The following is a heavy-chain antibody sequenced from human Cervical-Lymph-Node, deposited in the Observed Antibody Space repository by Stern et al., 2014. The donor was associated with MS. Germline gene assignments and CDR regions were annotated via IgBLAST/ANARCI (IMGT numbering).Heavy chain of an antibody. J-gene: IGHJ4*02. CDR1: GYTFTSYW. V-gene: IGHV5-51*01. CDR3: ARQRYFDY. CDR2: TFPGGSDI. Sequence: EVQLVESGPEVKRPGESLKISCQASGYTFTSYWIGWVRQMPGKGLEWIAITFPGGSDIRYSPPFQAQVTISADKSASPAYWQWTNLKASDTAIYYCARQRYFDYWGQGTLVTVSS.